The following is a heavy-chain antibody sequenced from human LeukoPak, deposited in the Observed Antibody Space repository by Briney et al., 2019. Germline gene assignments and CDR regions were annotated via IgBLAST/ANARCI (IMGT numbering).Heavy chain of an antibody. J-gene: IGHJ4*02. D-gene: IGHD3-22*01. Sequence: AGRSLRLSCAASGFTFSSYRMHWVRQAPGKGLEWVAVIWYDGSNKYYADSVKGRFTISRDNSKNTLYLQMNSLRAEDTAVYYCARDYYDSSGTPDYWGQGTLVTVSS. V-gene: IGHV3-33*01. CDR2: IWYDGSNK. CDR3: ARDYYDSSGTPDY. CDR1: GFTFSSYR.